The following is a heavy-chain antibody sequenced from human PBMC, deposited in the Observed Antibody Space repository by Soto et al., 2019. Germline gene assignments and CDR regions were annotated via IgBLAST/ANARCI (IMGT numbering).Heavy chain of an antibody. CDR1: GYSFSTYW. J-gene: IGHJ3*02. V-gene: IGHV5-51*01. CDR2: IYPGDSDS. D-gene: IGHD3-16*02. CDR3: ARLARYYDYVWGSYRQDAFDT. Sequence: GASLKISCRTSGYSFSTYWIGWVRQMPGKGLEWMGIIYPGDSDSKYSPSFQGQVTISADTSIRTAYLQWSSLKASDTAMYYCARLARYYDYVWGSYRQDAFDTWGQGTMVTV.